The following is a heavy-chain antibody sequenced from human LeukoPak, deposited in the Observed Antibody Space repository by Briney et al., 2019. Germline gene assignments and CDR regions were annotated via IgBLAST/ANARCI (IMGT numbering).Heavy chain of an antibody. Sequence: GRSLRLSCAASGFTFNTHGMHWVRQAPGKGLEWLAIIWSDGTSKYYADSVKGRFTISRDNSRNTLYLQMDSLRVDDTAVYYCARRGREAYNFDQWGQGTLVTVSS. J-gene: IGHJ5*02. V-gene: IGHV3-33*01. CDR3: ARRGREAYNFDQ. D-gene: IGHD5-24*01. CDR1: GFTFNTHG. CDR2: IWSDGTSK.